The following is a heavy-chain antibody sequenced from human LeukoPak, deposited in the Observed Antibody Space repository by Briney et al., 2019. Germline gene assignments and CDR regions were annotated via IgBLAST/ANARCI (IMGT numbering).Heavy chain of an antibody. V-gene: IGHV3-53*01. CDR1: GFTVSSNY. CDR3: ASGLVVNSALSFDY. J-gene: IGHJ4*02. D-gene: IGHD3-22*01. CDR2: IYSGGST. Sequence: GGSLRLSCAASGFTVSSNYMSWVRQAPGKGLEWVSIIYSGGSTFYADSVKGRFTISRDNSKNTLYLQMNSLRADDTAVYYCASGLVVNSALSFDYWGQGTLVTVSS.